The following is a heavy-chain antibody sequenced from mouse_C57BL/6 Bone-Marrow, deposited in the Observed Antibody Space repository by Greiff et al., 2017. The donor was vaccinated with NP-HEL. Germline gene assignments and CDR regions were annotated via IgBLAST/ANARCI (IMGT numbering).Heavy chain of an antibody. V-gene: IGHV1-63*01. CDR3: ARCSYDYDGYYYAMDY. CDR1: GYTFTNYW. D-gene: IGHD2-4*01. J-gene: IGHJ4*01. CDR2: IYPGGGYT. Sequence: QVQLQQSGAELVRPGTSVKMSCKASGYTFTNYWIGWAKQRPGHGLEWIGDIYPGGGYTNYNEKFKGKATLTADKSSSTAYMQFSSLTSEDSAIYYCARCSYDYDGYYYAMDYWGQGTSVTVSS.